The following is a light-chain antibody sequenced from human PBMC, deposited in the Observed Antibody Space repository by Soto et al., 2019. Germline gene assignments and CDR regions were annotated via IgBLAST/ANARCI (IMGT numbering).Light chain of an antibody. CDR2: DAS. CDR3: QQYENLPT. CDR1: QNINNY. V-gene: IGKV1-33*01. Sequence: EIQMTQSPSTLSASVVDRVTITCQASQNINNYLNWYQQKPGRAPKLLIYDASNLEAGVPSRFRGSGSGTDFTFTISRLQPEDIATYYCQQYENLPTFGQGTRLEN. J-gene: IGKJ5*01.